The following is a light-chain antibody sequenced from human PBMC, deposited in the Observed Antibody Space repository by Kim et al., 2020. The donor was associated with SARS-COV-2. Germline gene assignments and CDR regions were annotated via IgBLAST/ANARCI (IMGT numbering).Light chain of an antibody. Sequence: QLVLTQSPSASASLGASVKLTCTLSSGHSNYAIAWHQQQPEKGPRYLMKVNSDGSHIKGDGIPDRFSGSSSGAERYLTISSLQSEDEADYYCQTWDTGNWVFGGGTQLTVL. V-gene: IGLV4-69*01. CDR2: VNSDGSH. CDR1: SGHSNYA. CDR3: QTWDTGNWV. J-gene: IGLJ3*02.